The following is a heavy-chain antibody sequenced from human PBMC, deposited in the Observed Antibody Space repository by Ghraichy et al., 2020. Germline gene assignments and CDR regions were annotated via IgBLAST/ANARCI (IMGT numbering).Heavy chain of an antibody. D-gene: IGHD2-2*01. J-gene: IGHJ4*02. CDR2: IYYRSKWIY. CDR3: TGDRGTSRTGSEY. V-gene: IGHV6-1*01. CDR1: GGSVSTNSGA. Sequence: SETLSLTCAISGGSVSTNSGAWNWVRQSPSRGLEWLGRIYYRSKWIYDYAVSVKSRITINPDTSKNQFSLHLNSVTPEDTAVYYCTGDRGTSRTGSEYWGQGTLVTVPS.